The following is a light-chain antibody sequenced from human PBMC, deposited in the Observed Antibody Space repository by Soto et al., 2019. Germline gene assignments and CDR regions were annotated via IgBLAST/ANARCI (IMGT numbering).Light chain of an antibody. CDR3: QQYDVYPT. V-gene: IGKV1-5*03. J-gene: IGKJ1*01. Sequence: IQMNQSPSTLSAYEEDRVTIPCQASQSISSCLDWYQQKPGKAPKLLIDEASNLQGGVPSRFSGSGYGTEFTLTICLLQPDDAATYYCQQYDVYPTFGEGTNVDIK. CDR2: EAS. CDR1: QSISSC.